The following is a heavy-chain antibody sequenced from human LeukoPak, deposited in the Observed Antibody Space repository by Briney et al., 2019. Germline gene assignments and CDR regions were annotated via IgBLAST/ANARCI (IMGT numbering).Heavy chain of an antibody. Sequence: SETLSLTCTVSGASIYSSSYYWSWIRQPAGKGLEWIGRIYTSGSTNYNPSLKSRVTMSVDTSKNQFSLKLSSVTAADTAVYYCARDGSSGWYSYYFDYWGQGTLVTVSS. D-gene: IGHD6-19*01. V-gene: IGHV4-61*02. CDR3: ARDGSSGWYSYYFDY. CDR2: IYTSGST. CDR1: GASIYSSSYY. J-gene: IGHJ4*02.